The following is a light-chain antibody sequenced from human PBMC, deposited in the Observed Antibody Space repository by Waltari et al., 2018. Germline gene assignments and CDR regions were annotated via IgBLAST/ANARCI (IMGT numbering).Light chain of an antibody. Sequence: VLTQSPDTLSLSPGDRAHLSCRASKSLTKRYLVWYQQKPGQAPRLLIYGASNKAAGIPDRFSSSGSGTDVTLTISRLEPDDSAVYYCQQYGSSIMYTFGQGTKLEIK. CDR2: GAS. CDR3: QQYGSSIMYT. CDR1: KSLTKRY. J-gene: IGKJ2*01. V-gene: IGKV3-20*01.